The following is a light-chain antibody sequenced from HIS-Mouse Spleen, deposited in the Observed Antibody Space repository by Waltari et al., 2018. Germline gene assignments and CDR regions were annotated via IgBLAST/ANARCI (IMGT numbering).Light chain of an antibody. CDR3: QQLNSYPPT. J-gene: IGKJ1*01. V-gene: IGKV1-9*01. CDR2: AAS. Sequence: DIQLTQSPSFLSASVGARVTITGRASQGISSYLAWYQQKPGKAPKLLIYAASTLQSGVPSRFSGSGSGTEFTLTISSLQPEDFVTYYCQQLNSYPPTFGQGTKVEIK. CDR1: QGISSY.